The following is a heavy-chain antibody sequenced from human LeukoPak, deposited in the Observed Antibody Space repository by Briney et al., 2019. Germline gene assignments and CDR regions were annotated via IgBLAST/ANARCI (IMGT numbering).Heavy chain of an antibody. J-gene: IGHJ4*02. CDR3: ASEAFCAGGSCYLHRVAS. CDR1: GYTFTAYY. Sequence: ASVKVSCKASGYTFTAYYMHWVRQAPGQGRAWMGWIDTNSGGTNYAQKFQGRVTITRDTSIGTAYLELSSLISDDTAVYYCASEAFCAGGSCYLHRVASWGPGTLVTVSS. V-gene: IGHV1-2*02. CDR2: IDTNSGGT. D-gene: IGHD2-15*01.